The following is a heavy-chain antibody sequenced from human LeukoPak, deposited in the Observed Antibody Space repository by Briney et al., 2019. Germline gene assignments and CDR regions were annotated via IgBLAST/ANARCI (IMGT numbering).Heavy chain of an antibody. CDR2: IIPIFGTA. V-gene: IGHV1-69*13. D-gene: IGHD3-16*02. CDR1: GGTFSSYA. J-gene: IGHJ4*02. CDR3: ARSYDYVWGSYRNFDY. Sequence: ASVKVSCKASGGTFSSYAISWVRQAPGQGLEWMGGIIPIFGTANYAQKFQGRVTITADGSTSTAYMELSSLRSEDTAVYYCARSYDYVWGSYRNFDYWGQGTLVTVSS.